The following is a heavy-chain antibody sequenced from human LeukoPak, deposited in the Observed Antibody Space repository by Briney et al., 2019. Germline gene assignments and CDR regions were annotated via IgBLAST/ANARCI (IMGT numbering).Heavy chain of an antibody. CDR2: ISSSSSYI. V-gene: IGHV3-21*01. CDR1: GFTFSSYS. D-gene: IGHD6-6*01. CDR3: ARDLLCSSDAFDI. Sequence: GGSLRLSCAASGFTFSSYSMNWVRQAPGKGLEWVSSISSSSSYIYYADSVKGRFTISRDNAKNSLYLQMNSLRAEDTAVYYCARDLLCSSDAFDIWGQGTMVTVSS. J-gene: IGHJ3*02.